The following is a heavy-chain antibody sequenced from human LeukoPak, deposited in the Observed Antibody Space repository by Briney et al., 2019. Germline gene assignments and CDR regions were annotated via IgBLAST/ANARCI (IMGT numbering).Heavy chain of an antibody. CDR3: ARGHVGSYAYYYYYGMDV. J-gene: IGHJ6*02. V-gene: IGHV4-34*01. CDR1: GGSFSGYY. D-gene: IGHD2-8*01. CDR2: INHSGST. Sequence: ETLSLTCAVYGGSFSGYYWSWIRQPPKKGLEWIGEINHSGSTNYNPSLKSRVTISVDTSKNQFSLKVRSVTAADTAVYYCARGHVGSYAYYYYYGMDVWGQGTTVTVSS.